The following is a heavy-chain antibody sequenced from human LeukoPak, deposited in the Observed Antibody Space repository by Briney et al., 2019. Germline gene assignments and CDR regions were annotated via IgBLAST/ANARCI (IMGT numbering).Heavy chain of an antibody. J-gene: IGHJ4*02. D-gene: IGHD4-17*01. CDR1: GGSINSNSYY. V-gene: IGHV4-39*01. Sequence: SETLSLTCTVSGGSINSNSYYWGWIRQPPGKGLEWIGSIYYSRSTYYNPSLKSRVTISVDTPKNQFSLKLSSVTAADTAVYYCARAPTVTFFDYWGQGTVVTVSS. CDR2: IYYSRST. CDR3: ARAPTVTFFDY.